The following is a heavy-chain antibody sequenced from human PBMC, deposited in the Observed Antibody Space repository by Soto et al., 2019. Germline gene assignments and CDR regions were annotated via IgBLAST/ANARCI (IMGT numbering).Heavy chain of an antibody. D-gene: IGHD7-27*01. CDR2: ISSSSSYI. CDR1: GFTFSSYS. CDR3: ARDLSWGSNWYYYMDV. J-gene: IGHJ6*03. Sequence: PGGSLRLSCAASGFTFSSYSMNWVRQAPGKGLEWVSSISSSSSYIYYADAAKSRFTISRDNAKNSLYLQMNSRRAEDTAVYYCARDLSWGSNWYYYMDVWGKGTTVTVSS. V-gene: IGHV3-21*01.